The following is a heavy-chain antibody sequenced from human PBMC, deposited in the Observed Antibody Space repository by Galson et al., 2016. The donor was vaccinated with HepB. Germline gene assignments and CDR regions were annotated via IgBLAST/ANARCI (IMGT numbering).Heavy chain of an antibody. Sequence: SLRLSCAASGFTFSTYAMSWVRQAPGKGLEWVSLISGSGDTTYYAGSVRGRFIISRDNSKNTLYLQMNSLRAEDTAGYYCATVLVKAVAFESWGQGTLVTVSS. V-gene: IGHV3-23*01. D-gene: IGHD6-19*01. J-gene: IGHJ4*02. CDR2: ISGSGDTT. CDR3: ATVLVKAVAFES. CDR1: GFTFSTYA.